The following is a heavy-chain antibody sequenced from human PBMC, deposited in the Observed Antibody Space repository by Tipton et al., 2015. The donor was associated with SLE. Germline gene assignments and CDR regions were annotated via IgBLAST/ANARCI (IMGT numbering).Heavy chain of an antibody. CDR2: INHSGST. V-gene: IGHV4-39*07. Sequence: TLSLTCTVSGGSISSSSYYWSWIRQPPGKGLEWIGEINHSGSTNYNPSLKSRVTISVDTSKNQFSLKLSSVTAADTAVYYCAGPAYWGQGTLVTVSS. J-gene: IGHJ4*02. CDR3: AGPAY. CDR1: GGSISSSSYY.